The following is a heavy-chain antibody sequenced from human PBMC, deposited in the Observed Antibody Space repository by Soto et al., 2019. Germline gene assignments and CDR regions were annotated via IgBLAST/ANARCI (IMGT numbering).Heavy chain of an antibody. CDR1: GFTFSDYY. Sequence: QVQLVESGGGLVKPGGSLRLSCAASGFTFSDYYMSWIRQAPGKGLEWVSYISSSGSYTNYADSVKGRFTISRDNVMNSLYLQTNSLRGDDTALYYCARVPYYYTSGTDYGMDVWGHGTTVTVSS. CDR3: ARVPYYYTSGTDYGMDV. CDR2: ISSSGSYT. D-gene: IGHD3-10*01. J-gene: IGHJ6*02. V-gene: IGHV3-11*06.